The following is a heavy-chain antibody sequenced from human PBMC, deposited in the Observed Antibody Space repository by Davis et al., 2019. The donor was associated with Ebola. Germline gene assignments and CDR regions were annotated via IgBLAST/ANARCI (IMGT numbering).Heavy chain of an antibody. D-gene: IGHD2-15*01. J-gene: IGHJ6*02. CDR3: ALGYRPPGYYYGMDV. CDR1: GYSFTSYW. Sequence: GESLKISCKGSGYSFTSYWIDWVRQMPGKGLEWMGIIYPGDSDTRYSPSFQGQVTISVDKSISTAYLQWSSLKASDTAMYYCALGYRPPGYYYGMDVWGQGTTVTVSS. V-gene: IGHV5-51*01. CDR2: IYPGDSDT.